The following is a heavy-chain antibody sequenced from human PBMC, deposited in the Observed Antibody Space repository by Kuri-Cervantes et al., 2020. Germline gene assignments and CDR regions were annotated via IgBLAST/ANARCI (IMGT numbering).Heavy chain of an antibody. Sequence: GESLKISCAASGFTFSSYWMHWVRQAPGKGLVWVSRINSDGSSTSYADSVKGRFTISRDNAKNTLYLQMNSLRAEDTAVYYCVRGNEGLLWFGEPYHGMDVWGQGTTVTVSS. CDR3: VRGNEGLLWFGEPYHGMDV. J-gene: IGHJ6*02. CDR2: INSDGSST. V-gene: IGHV3-74*01. D-gene: IGHD3-10*01. CDR1: GFTFSSYW.